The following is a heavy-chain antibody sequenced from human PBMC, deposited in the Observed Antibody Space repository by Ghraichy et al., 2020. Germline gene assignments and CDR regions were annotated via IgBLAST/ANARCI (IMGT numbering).Heavy chain of an antibody. CDR1: GFTGSSNY. D-gene: IGHD3-22*01. V-gene: IGHV3-53*01. J-gene: IGHJ4*02. Sequence: XGSLRLSCAASGFTGSSNYMSWVRQASWKWLEWVPVSYSGGSTYYAVSVKGRFTISRDNSKNTLYLQMNSLRAEDTAVYYCARDPRGDYDSSGEYFDCWGQGNLVTVSS. CDR2: SYSGGST. CDR3: ARDPRGDYDSSGEYFDC.